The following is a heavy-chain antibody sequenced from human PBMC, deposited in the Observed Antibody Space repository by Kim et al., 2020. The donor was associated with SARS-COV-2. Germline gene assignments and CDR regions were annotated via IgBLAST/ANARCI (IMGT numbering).Heavy chain of an antibody. Sequence: GGSLRLSCAASGFIFSNYGMHWVRQAPGKGLEWVAVISFDGSNKYYADSAKGRFTISRDNSKNTLYLQMNSLRAEDTTVYYCAKDGGFQGGAYSYYDMDVWGKGTTVTVSS. CDR3: AKDGGFQGGAYSYYDMDV. J-gene: IGHJ6*03. V-gene: IGHV3-30*18. CDR1: GFIFSNYG. D-gene: IGHD3-16*01. CDR2: ISFDGSNK.